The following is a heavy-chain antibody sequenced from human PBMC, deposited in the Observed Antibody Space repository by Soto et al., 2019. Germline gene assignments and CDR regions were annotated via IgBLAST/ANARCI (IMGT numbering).Heavy chain of an antibody. CDR2: INPNSGGT. CDR1: GYTFTGYY. V-gene: IGHV1-2*02. Sequence: PRPSVKVSCKASGYTFTGYYMHWVRQAPGQGLEWMGWINPNSGGTNYAQKFQGRVTMTRDTSISTAYMELSRLRSDDTAVYYCARFSVKGYPSYNWFDPWGQGTLVTVSS. CDR3: ARFSVKGYPSYNWFDP. J-gene: IGHJ5*02. D-gene: IGHD3-16*02.